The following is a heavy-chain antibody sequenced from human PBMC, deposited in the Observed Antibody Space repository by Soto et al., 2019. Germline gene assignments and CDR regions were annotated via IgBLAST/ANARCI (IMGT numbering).Heavy chain of an antibody. CDR1: GFTFSSYG. V-gene: IGHV3-33*01. J-gene: IGHJ6*02. CDR2: IWYDGSNK. CDR3: AGHIHTGIAAAYGMDV. Sequence: QVQLVESGGGVVQPGRSLRLSCAASGFTFSSYGMHWVRQAPGKGLEWVAVIWYDGSNKYYADSVKGRFTISRDNSKNTRYLQMNSLRAEDTAVYYCAGHIHTGIAAAYGMDVWGQGTTVTVSS. D-gene: IGHD6-13*01.